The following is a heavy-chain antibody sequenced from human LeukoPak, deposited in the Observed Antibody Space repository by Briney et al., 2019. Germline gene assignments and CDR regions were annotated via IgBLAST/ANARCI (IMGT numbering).Heavy chain of an antibody. D-gene: IGHD6-13*01. CDR2: ISSSSSYI. J-gene: IGHJ4*02. V-gene: IGHV3-21*01. Sequence: GGSLRLSCAASGFAFSSYSMNWVRQAPGKGLEWVSSISSSSSYIYYADSVKGRFTISRDNAKNSLYLQMNSLRAEDTAVYYCARVSKQLAFDYWGQGTLVTVSS. CDR1: GFAFSSYS. CDR3: ARVSKQLAFDY.